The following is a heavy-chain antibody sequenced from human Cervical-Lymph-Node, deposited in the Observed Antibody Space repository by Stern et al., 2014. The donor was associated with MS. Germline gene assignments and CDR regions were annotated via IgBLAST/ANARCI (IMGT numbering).Heavy chain of an antibody. Sequence: QAQPGQSGAEVKKPGASVKVSCKVSGYTLTELSMHWVRQAPGKGLEWMGGFDPEDGETIFSQKFQGRVTMTEDTSTDTAYMELSSLRSEDSGVYYGATDSWDILPLAYWGQGTLVTVSS. D-gene: IGHD3-9*01. CDR2: FDPEDGET. V-gene: IGHV1-24*01. CDR3: ATDSWDILPLAY. J-gene: IGHJ4*02. CDR1: GYTLTELS.